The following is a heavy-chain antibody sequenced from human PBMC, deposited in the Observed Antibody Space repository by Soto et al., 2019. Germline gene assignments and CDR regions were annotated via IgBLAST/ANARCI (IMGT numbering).Heavy chain of an antibody. CDR1: GFTFSSYG. Sequence: PGGSLRLSCAASGFTFSSYGMHWVRQAPGKGLEWVAVISYDGSNKYYADSVKGRFTISRDNSKNTLYLQMNSLRAEDTAVYYCATDINIVVVVAATDLDAEYFPHWGQGTLVTVSS. V-gene: IGHV3-30*03. CDR2: ISYDGSNK. D-gene: IGHD2-15*01. CDR3: ATDINIVVVVAATDLDAEYFPH. J-gene: IGHJ1*01.